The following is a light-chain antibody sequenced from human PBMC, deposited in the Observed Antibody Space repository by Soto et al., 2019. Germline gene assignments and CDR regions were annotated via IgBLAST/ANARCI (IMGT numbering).Light chain of an antibody. Sequence: HSVLTHPASVSGFALGALTISYTETSSDVGGYNYVSWYQQHPGKAPKLMIYYVSNRPSGVSNRFSGSKSGDTASLTISGLQAGHEADYYCSSYTSSGVFWVLGTGPKVTVL. CDR3: SSYTSSGVFWV. V-gene: IGLV2-14*01. CDR1: SSDVGGYNY. CDR2: YVS. J-gene: IGLJ1*01.